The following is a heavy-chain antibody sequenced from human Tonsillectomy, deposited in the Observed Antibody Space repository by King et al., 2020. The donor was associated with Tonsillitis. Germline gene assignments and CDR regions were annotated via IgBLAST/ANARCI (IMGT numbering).Heavy chain of an antibody. CDR3: AYDRVRVEFDP. D-gene: IGHD3-10*01. CDR2: ISYDGTSK. V-gene: IGHV3-30*04. CDR1: GFTFNFYS. J-gene: IGHJ5*02. Sequence: VQLVESGGGVVQPGRSLRLSCAASGFTFNFYSMHWVRQAPGKGLEWVAVISYDGTSKYYANSVKGRFSVSRDNSKNTLYLQMNSLRADDTAVYYCAYDRVRVEFDPRGQGILVTVSS.